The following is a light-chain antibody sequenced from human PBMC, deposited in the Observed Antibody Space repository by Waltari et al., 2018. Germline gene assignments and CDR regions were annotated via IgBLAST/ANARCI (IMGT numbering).Light chain of an antibody. V-gene: IGLV3-1*01. CDR1: KLGDKF. Sequence: SYDLTQPPSLSVPPGQAVSITCPGVKLGDKFVSWYQQRHGQSPVLVIYHDAKRPSGIPDRFSGSNSGNTATLTIRGTQAVDEADYYCQAWDTHTPGLFGGGTKLTVL. J-gene: IGLJ2*01. CDR2: HDA. CDR3: QAWDTHTPGL.